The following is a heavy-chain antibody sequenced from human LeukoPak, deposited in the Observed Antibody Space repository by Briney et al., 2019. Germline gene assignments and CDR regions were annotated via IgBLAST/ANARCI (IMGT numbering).Heavy chain of an antibody. Sequence: AGGSLRLSCAASGFTFSSYAMSWVRQAPGKGLEWVSAISGSGGSTYYADSVKGRFTISRDNSKNTLYLQMNSLRAEDTAVYYCAKVPLTVYAIEYFDYWGQGTLVTVSS. CDR2: ISGSGGST. CDR3: AKVPLTVYAIEYFDY. V-gene: IGHV3-23*01. J-gene: IGHJ4*02. D-gene: IGHD2-8*01. CDR1: GFTFSSYA.